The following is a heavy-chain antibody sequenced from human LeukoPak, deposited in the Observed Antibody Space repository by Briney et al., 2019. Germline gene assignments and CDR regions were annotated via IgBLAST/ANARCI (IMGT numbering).Heavy chain of an antibody. D-gene: IGHD6-13*01. V-gene: IGHV4-39*07. CDR2: IYYSGST. CDR3: ARDRSSSWLDAFDI. J-gene: IGHJ3*02. Sequence: SETLSLTCTVSGGSISSSSYYWGWIRQPPGKGLEWIGSIYYSGSTYYNPSLKSRVTISVDTSKNQFSLKLSSVTAADTAVYYCARDRSSSWLDAFDIWGQGTMVTVSS. CDR1: GGSISSSSYY.